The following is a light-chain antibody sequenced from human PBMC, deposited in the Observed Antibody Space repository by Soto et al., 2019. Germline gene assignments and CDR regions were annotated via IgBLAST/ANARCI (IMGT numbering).Light chain of an antibody. CDR3: QPYNNWPPET. V-gene: IGKV3-15*01. CDR1: QSVSSN. Sequence: ELVMTQSPATLSVSPGESATLSRRASQSVSSNLAWYQLKPGQAPRLLIYGASTRATDIPPRFSGSGSGTDFTLTITSLQSDDFAVYYCQPYNNWPPETFGRGTKVDIK. J-gene: IGKJ1*01. CDR2: GAS.